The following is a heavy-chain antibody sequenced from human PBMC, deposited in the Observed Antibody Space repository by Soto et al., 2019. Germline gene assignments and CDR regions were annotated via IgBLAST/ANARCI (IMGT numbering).Heavy chain of an antibody. D-gene: IGHD6-6*01. CDR3: ARHAARQDYYYGMDV. CDR2: IYYDGST. J-gene: IGHJ6*02. Sequence: SETLSLTCSASGGSITTSSYNWDWIRQPPGKGLEWIGTIYYDGSTSYNPSLKSQVTISVDTSKNHFALKVNSVTAADTAVYYCARHAARQDYYYGMDVWGQGTTVTVSS. CDR1: GGSITTSSYN. V-gene: IGHV4-39*01.